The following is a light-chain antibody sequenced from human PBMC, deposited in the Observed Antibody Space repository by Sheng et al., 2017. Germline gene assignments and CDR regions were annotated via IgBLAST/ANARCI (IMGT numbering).Light chain of an antibody. Sequence: SYELTQPPSVSVSPGQTASITCSGNKLGHKYVCWYQQKPGQSPLLVISQDSRRPSGIPERFSGSNSADTATLTITGAQAMDEADYYCQAWDDSTAIFGSGTKVTV. V-gene: IGLV3-1*01. CDR2: QDS. CDR1: KLGHKY. CDR3: QAWDDSTAI. J-gene: IGLJ1*01.